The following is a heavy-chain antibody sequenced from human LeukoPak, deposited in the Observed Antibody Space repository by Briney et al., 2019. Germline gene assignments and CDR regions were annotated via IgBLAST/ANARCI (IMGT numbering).Heavy chain of an antibody. J-gene: IGHJ4*02. V-gene: IGHV3-66*01. D-gene: IGHD4-17*01. CDR3: ARDPSPFYGDYGY. CDR2: MYSGGAT. CDR1: GFTFSGYW. Sequence: GGSLRLSCAASGFTFSGYWMSWVRQAPGQGLEWVSIMYSGGATDYADSVKGRFTISRDNSKNTLYLQMNSLRAEDTAVYYCARDPSPFYGDYGYWGQGTLVIVSS.